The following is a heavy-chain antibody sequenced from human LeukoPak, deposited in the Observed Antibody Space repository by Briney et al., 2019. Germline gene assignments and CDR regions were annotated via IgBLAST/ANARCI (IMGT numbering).Heavy chain of an antibody. D-gene: IGHD4-23*01. Sequence: ASVKVSCKASGYTFTSYYMHWVRQAPGQGLEWMGIINPSGGSTSYAQKFQGRVTMTRDTSTSTVYMELSSLRSEDTAVYHCARDSEGTDYGGNIDYWGQGTLVTVSS. CDR2: INPSGGST. CDR1: GYTFTSYY. CDR3: ARDSEGTDYGGNIDY. J-gene: IGHJ4*02. V-gene: IGHV1-46*01.